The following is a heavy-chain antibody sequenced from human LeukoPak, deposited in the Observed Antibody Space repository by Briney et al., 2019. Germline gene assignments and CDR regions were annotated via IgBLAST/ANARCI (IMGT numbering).Heavy chain of an antibody. Sequence: SVKVSCKASGGTFSSYAISWVRQAPGQGLEWMGGIIPIFGTANYTQKFQGRVTITADESTSTAYMELSSLRSEDTAVYYCARDLVYSYAYFDYWGQGTLVTVSS. CDR1: GGTFSSYA. J-gene: IGHJ4*02. V-gene: IGHV1-69*13. CDR2: IIPIFGTA. CDR3: ARDLVYSYAYFDY. D-gene: IGHD5-18*01.